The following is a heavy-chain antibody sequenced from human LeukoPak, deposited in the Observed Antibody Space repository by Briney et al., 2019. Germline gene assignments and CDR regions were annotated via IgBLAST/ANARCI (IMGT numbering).Heavy chain of an antibody. CDR2: IIPIFGTA. Sequence: SVKVSCKASGGTFSSYAISWVRQAPGQGLEWMGGIIPIFGTANYAQKFQGRVTITADKSTSTAYMELSSLRSEDTAVYYCARKESYYYDSSGRDHAFDIWGQGTMVTVSS. CDR1: GGTFSSYA. D-gene: IGHD3-22*01. CDR3: ARKESYYYDSSGRDHAFDI. V-gene: IGHV1-69*06. J-gene: IGHJ3*02.